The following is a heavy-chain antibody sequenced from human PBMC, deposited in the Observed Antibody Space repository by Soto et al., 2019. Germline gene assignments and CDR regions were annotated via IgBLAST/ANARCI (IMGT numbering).Heavy chain of an antibody. Sequence: QVQLQESGPGLAKPSQTLSLTCTVSGGSITSGGTYWSWLRHLPGKGLEWIGNLHYSGTTYYNPSLKSRVTISIDTSKNQVSLKLSSVTAADTALYYCARSLGHDAFDIWGQGTMVTVSS. J-gene: IGHJ3*02. CDR1: GGSITSGGTY. V-gene: IGHV4-31*02. CDR3: ARSLGHDAFDI. D-gene: IGHD7-27*01. CDR2: LHYSGTT.